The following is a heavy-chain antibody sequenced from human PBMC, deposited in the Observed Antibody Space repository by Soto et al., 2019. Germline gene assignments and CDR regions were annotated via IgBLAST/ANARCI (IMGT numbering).Heavy chain of an antibody. CDR2: ISAYNGNT. CDR1: GYTFTSYG. CDR3: ARTKNYYGSGSENWFDP. Sequence: QVQLVRSGAEVKKPGASVKVSCKASGYTFTSYGISWVRQAPGQGLEWMGWISAYNGNTNYAQKLQGRVTMTTDTSTSTAYMELRSLRSDDTAVYYCARTKNYYGSGSENWFDPWGQGTLVTVSS. V-gene: IGHV1-18*01. D-gene: IGHD3-10*01. J-gene: IGHJ5*02.